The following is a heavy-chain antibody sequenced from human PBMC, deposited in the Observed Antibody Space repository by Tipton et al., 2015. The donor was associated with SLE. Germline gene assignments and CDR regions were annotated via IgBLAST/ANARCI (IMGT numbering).Heavy chain of an antibody. CDR2: IKQDGSEK. D-gene: IGHD5-24*01. CDR3: ATDPRDLDS. V-gene: IGHV3-7*01. J-gene: IGHJ4*02. CDR1: GFTFSSYW. Sequence: SLRLSCAASGFTFSSYWMTWVRQAPGTGLEWVANIKQDGSEKYYVGSVKGRFTISRDNAKNSLYLEMNSLRAEDTAVYYCATDPRDLDSWGQGTLVTVSS.